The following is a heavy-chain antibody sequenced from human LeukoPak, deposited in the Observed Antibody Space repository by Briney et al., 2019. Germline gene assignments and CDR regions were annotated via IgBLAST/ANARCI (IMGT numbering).Heavy chain of an antibody. CDR3: VKGLGVGYCGDGSCYVYGMDV. CDR2: ISYDGNNK. D-gene: IGHD2-15*01. CDR1: GFTFSRYG. Sequence: PGRSLRLSCAASGFTFSRYGMHWVRQAPGKGLEWVAVISYDGNNKYYADSVKGRFTISRDNSKNTLYLQMNSLRPEDTAVFYCVKGLGVGYCGDGSCYVYGMDVWGQGTTVTVSS. J-gene: IGHJ6*02. V-gene: IGHV3-30*18.